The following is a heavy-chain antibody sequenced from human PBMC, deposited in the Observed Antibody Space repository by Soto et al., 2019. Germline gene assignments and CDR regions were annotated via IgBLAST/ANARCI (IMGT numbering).Heavy chain of an antibody. V-gene: IGHV1-69*06. J-gene: IGHJ4*02. CDR1: GGTFSSYA. Sequence: SVKVSCKASGGTFSSYAISWVRQAPGQGLEWMGGIIPIFGTANYAQKFQGRVTITADKSTSTAYMELSSLRSEDTAVYYCARGYNWNDPIDYWGQGTLVTVSS. CDR2: IIPIFGTA. CDR3: ARGYNWNDPIDY. D-gene: IGHD1-1*01.